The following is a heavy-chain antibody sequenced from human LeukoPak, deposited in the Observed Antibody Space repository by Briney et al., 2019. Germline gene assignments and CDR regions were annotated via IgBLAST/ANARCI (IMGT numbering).Heavy chain of an antibody. J-gene: IGHJ3*02. CDR1: GFTFSSYG. Sequence: PGGSLRLSCAASGFTFSSYGMHWVRQAPGKGLEWVAVISYDGSNKYYADSVKGRFTISRDNSKNTLYLQMNSLRAEDTAVYYCANGFNSWLTRPGRPLPAGAFDIWGQGTMVTVSS. CDR2: ISYDGSNK. CDR3: ANGFNSWLTRPGRPLPAGAFDI. V-gene: IGHV3-30*18. D-gene: IGHD3-10*01.